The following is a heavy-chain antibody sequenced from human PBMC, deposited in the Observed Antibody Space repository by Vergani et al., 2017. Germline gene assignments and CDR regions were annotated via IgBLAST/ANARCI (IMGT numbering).Heavy chain of an antibody. Sequence: QVQLQESGPGLVKPSQTLSLTCTVSGGSISSGDYYWSWIRQPPGKGLEWIGYIYYSGSTYYNPSLKSRVTISVDTSKNQFSLKLSSVTAADTAVYYCARISGDYCSGGSCYHFDYWCQGTLVTVSS. CDR2: IYYSGST. D-gene: IGHD2-15*01. CDR3: ARISGDYCSGGSCYHFDY. V-gene: IGHV4-30-4*08. J-gene: IGHJ4*02. CDR1: GGSISSGDYY.